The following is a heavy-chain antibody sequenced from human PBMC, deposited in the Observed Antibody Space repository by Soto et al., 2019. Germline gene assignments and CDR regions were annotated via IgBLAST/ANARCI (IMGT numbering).Heavy chain of an antibody. V-gene: IGHV4-59*02. Sequence: SETLSLTCSVSGGSVSGHYWTWIRQSPGKGLEWIGYIFYSGSTNYNPSLKNRVTISVDTSKNQFSLKLSSVTSADTAVYYCARVGSSGWPPDYWGRGTLVTVSS. J-gene: IGHJ4*02. CDR2: IFYSGST. CDR3: ARVGSSGWPPDY. CDR1: GGSVSGHY. D-gene: IGHD6-19*01.